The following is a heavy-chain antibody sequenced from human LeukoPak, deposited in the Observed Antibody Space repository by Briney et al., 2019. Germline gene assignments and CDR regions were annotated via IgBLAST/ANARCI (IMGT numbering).Heavy chain of an antibody. CDR2: MNPNSGNT. J-gene: IGHJ4*02. V-gene: IGHV1-8*01. CDR1: GYTFTSYD. D-gene: IGHD3-16*02. Sequence: GASVKVSCKASGYTFTSYDIHWVRQATGQGLEWMGWMNPNSGNTGYAQKFQGRVTMTRNTSISTAYMELSSLRSEDTAVYYCAREALGELSLSTRTDFDYWGQGTLVTVSS. CDR3: AREALGELSLSTRTDFDY.